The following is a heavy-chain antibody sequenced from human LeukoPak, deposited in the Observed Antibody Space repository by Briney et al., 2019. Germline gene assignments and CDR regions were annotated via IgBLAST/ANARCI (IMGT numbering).Heavy chain of an antibody. V-gene: IGHV4-4*07. CDR3: VRDMRGRYSYGYPQYFDY. Sequence: SETLSLTCTVSGGSISSYYWSWIRQPAGKGLEWIGRIYTSGSTNYNPSLKSRVTMSVDTSKNQFSLKLSSVTAADTAVYYCVRDMRGRYSYGYPQYFDYWGQGTLVTVSS. J-gene: IGHJ4*02. CDR2: IYTSGST. D-gene: IGHD5-18*01. CDR1: GGSISSYY.